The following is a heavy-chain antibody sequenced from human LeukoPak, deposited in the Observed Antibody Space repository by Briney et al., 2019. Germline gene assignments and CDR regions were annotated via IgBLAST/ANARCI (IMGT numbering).Heavy chain of an antibody. D-gene: IGHD3-16*02. Sequence: AASVKVSCKASGYTFTGYYMHWVRQAPGQGLEWMGIINPSGGSTSFAQKFQGRVTMTRDTSTTTVYMELSGLRSEDTAVYYCARDIPYEVSFGGLTVMGSFVLDYWGQGTLVTVSS. J-gene: IGHJ4*02. V-gene: IGHV1-46*01. CDR3: ARDIPYEVSFGGLTVMGSFVLDY. CDR2: INPSGGST. CDR1: GYTFTGYY.